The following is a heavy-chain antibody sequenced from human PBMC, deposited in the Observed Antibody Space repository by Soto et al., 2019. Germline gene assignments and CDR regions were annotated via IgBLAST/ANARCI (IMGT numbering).Heavy chain of an antibody. D-gene: IGHD5-12*01. J-gene: IGHJ5*02. CDR3: TRVGSMNGYNYEIGGNNDFDP. Sequence: PSETLSLTCTVSSVSITSGDYYWSWVRQPPGKGLEWIGHMHYSGSAYYNLSLKSRLSMSVDTSKNLFTLHLSSVTAADTAVYYCTRVGSMNGYNYEIGGNNDFDPWGQGTLVTVSS. V-gene: IGHV4-30-4*01. CDR1: SVSITSGDYY. CDR2: MHYSGSA.